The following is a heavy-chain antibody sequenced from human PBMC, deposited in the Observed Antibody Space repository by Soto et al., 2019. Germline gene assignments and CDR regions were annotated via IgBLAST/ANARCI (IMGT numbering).Heavy chain of an antibody. CDR1: GFTFDDYA. D-gene: IGHD3-22*01. Sequence: EVQLVESGGGLVQPGRSLRLSCAASGFTFDDYAMHWVQQAPGKGLEWVSGISWNSGSIGYADSVKGRFTISRDNAKNSLYLQMNSLRAEDTALYYCAKDISDYYDSSGYYDYWGQGTLVTVSS. CDR3: AKDISDYYDSSGYYDY. V-gene: IGHV3-9*01. CDR2: ISWNSGSI. J-gene: IGHJ4*02.